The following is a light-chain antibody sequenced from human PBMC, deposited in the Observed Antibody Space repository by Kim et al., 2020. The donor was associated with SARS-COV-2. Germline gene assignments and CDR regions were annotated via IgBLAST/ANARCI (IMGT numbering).Light chain of an antibody. V-gene: IGLV3-21*04. J-gene: IGLJ2*01. CDR2: YDS. Sequence: APGKTARITCGGNNIGSKSVHWYQQKPGQAPVLVIYYDSDRPSGIPERFSGSNSGNTATLAISRVEAGDEADYYCQVLDSSSDHVVFGGGTQLTVL. CDR3: QVLDSSSDHVV. CDR1: NIGSKS.